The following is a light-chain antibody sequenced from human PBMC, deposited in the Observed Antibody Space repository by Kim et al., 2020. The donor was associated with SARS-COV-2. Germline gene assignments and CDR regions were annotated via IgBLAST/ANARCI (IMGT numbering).Light chain of an antibody. V-gene: IGKV1-9*01. CDR3: QQLNSYPRT. CDR1: QGISTY. CDR2: AAS. Sequence: ASVGDRVTITCRASQGISTYLAWYQQKPAKAPKLLIYAASTLQTGVPSRFSGSGSGTEFTLTISSLQPEDFATYYCQQLNSYPRTFGQGAKVDIK. J-gene: IGKJ1*01.